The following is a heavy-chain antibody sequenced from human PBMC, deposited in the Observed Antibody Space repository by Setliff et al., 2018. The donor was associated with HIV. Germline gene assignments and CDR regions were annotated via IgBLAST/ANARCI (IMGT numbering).Heavy chain of an antibody. V-gene: IGHV3-33*08. CDR2: IWYDGSDK. CDR3: ARDRVESLWFGDLNYMDV. CDR1: GFTFSSYA. Sequence: GGSLRLSCAASGFTFSSYAIHWVRQAPGKGLEWVALIWYDGSDKYYADSVKGRFTIYRDNSKNTLYLQMNSLRAEDTAVYYCARDRVESLWFGDLNYMDVWGKGTTVTVSS. J-gene: IGHJ6*03. D-gene: IGHD3-10*01.